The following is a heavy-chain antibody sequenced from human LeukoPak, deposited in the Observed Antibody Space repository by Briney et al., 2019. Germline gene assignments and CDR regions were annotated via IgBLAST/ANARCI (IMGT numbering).Heavy chain of an antibody. CDR1: GFTFSSYE. Sequence: GGSLRLSCAASGFTFSSYEMNWVRQAPGKGLEWVSYISSSGSTIYYADSVKGRFTISRDNAKNSLYLQLNSLRAEDTAVYYCASDVDTAMDTDYWGQGTLVTVSS. D-gene: IGHD5-18*01. J-gene: IGHJ4*02. CDR3: ASDVDTAMDTDY. CDR2: ISSSGSTI. V-gene: IGHV3-48*03.